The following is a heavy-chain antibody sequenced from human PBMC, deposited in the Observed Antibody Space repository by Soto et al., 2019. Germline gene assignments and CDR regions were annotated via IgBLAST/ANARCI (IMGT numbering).Heavy chain of an antibody. V-gene: IGHV3-23*01. CDR1: GFTFSQFD. CDR2: ISSGGGTT. J-gene: IGHJ4*02. Sequence: EVQLLESGGGLVQPGGSLRLSCAASGFTFSQFDMSWVRQAPGRGLEWVSTISSGGGTTNYPDSVKGRFTISRDNSINTLYLQMNSLRAEDTAVYYCVYRTGFDYWGQGTLVTVSS. CDR3: VYRTGFDY. D-gene: IGHD3-9*01.